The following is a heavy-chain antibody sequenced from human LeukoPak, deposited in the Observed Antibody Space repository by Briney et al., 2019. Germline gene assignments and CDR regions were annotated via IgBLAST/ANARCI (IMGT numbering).Heavy chain of an antibody. CDR1: GYTFTGHF. CDR2: INPNSGGT. Sequence: GASVKVSCKASGYTFTGHFMHWVRPAPGQGLEWMGWINPNSGGTNSAQKFQGRVTMTRDTSISTAYMDLTRLRSDGTAVYYCARDSPSFDFWGQGTLVTVSS. CDR3: ARDSPSFDF. V-gene: IGHV1-2*02. J-gene: IGHJ4*02.